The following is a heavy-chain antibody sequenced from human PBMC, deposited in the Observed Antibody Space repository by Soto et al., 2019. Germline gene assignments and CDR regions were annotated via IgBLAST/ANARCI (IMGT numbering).Heavy chain of an antibody. J-gene: IGHJ3*02. CDR1: GDAISTMAYY. Sequence: PTERMGPRSVVCGDAISTMAYYWGWVRKSPGEGLEWIASISYSGTTYYNASFKSRVDISVDTWEKQISLRLSSVTAADMALYYCARQVDNHSRGYYLGAFDIWGQGTMVTVSS. D-gene: IGHD3-22*01. V-gene: IGHV4-39*01. CDR3: ARQVDNHSRGYYLGAFDI. CDR2: ISYSGTT.